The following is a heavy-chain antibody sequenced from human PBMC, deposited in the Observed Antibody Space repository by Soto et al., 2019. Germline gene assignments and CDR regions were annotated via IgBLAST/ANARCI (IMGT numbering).Heavy chain of an antibody. V-gene: IGHV1-8*01. CDR2: MNPKSANT. CDR3: ARSPSWKTTVTPNYFDS. J-gene: IGHJ4*02. CDR1: RYTFISYD. D-gene: IGHD4-4*01. Sequence: QVQLVQSGAEVKKPGASVNVSCKASRYTFISYDINWVRQATGQGLEWMGWMNPKSANTGYAQNFQGRVTMTRNTSISTAYMELSSLRSEDTAVYYCARSPSWKTTVTPNYFDSWGQGTLVTVSS.